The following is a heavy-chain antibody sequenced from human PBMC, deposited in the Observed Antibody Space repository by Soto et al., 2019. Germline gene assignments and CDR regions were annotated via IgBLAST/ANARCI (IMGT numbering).Heavy chain of an antibody. J-gene: IGHJ5*02. CDR1: GGSISSSSYY. V-gene: IGHV4-61*05. Sequence: SETLSLTCTVSGGSISSSSYYWGWIRQPPGKGLEWIGYIYYSGSTNYNPSLKSRVTISVDTSKNQFSLKLSSVTAADTAVYYCARDRTQYSYGPFDPWGQGTLVTVSS. CDR3: ARDRTQYSYGPFDP. CDR2: IYYSGST. D-gene: IGHD5-18*01.